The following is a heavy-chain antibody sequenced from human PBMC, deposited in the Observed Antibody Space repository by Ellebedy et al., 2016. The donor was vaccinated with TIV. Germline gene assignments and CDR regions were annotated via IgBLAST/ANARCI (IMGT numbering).Heavy chain of an antibody. Sequence: GESLKISCAASGFTFSSYAMSWVRQAPGKGLEWVSAISGSGGSTYYADSVKGRFTISRDNSQNTLYLQMNNLRAEDTALYYCAKGHCSGGACYYFDYWGQGTLVTVSS. CDR1: GFTFSSYA. CDR3: AKGHCSGGACYYFDY. J-gene: IGHJ4*02. CDR2: ISGSGGST. D-gene: IGHD2-15*01. V-gene: IGHV3-23*01.